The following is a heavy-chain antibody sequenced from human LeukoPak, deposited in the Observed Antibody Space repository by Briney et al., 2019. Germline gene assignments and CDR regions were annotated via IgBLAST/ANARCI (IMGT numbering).Heavy chain of an antibody. Sequence: PGGSLGLSCAASGFTFSSYAMSWVRQAPGKGLEWVSAISGSGGSTYYADSVKGRFTISRDNSKNTLYLQMNSLRAEDTAVYYCAKFPPYEPLPYGGYWGQGTLVTVSS. D-gene: IGHD3-10*01. CDR2: ISGSGGST. CDR1: GFTFSSYA. CDR3: AKFPPYEPLPYGGY. V-gene: IGHV3-23*01. J-gene: IGHJ4*02.